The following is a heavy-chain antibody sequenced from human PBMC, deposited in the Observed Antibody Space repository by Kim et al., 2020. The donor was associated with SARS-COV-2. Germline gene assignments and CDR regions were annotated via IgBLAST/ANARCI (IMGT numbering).Heavy chain of an antibody. D-gene: IGHD2-8*02. Sequence: GGSLRLSCAASGFTLSSFSINWVRQAPGRGLEWVASISGGSKYIYYADSVRGRFTISRDNAKSSVGLQMNSLRADDTAIYYCASSPTTGGYYCM. V-gene: IGHV3-21*06. J-gene: IGHJ6*03. CDR2: ISGGSKYI. CDR1: GFTLSSFS. CDR3: ASSPTTGGYYCM.